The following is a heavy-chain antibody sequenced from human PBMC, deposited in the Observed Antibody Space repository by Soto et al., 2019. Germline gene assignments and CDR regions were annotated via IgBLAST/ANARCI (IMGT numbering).Heavy chain of an antibody. CDR2: ISYDGSNK. J-gene: IGHJ4*02. CDR3: AKDPVRGQLDPTFIDY. V-gene: IGHV3-30*18. Sequence: QVQLVESGGGVVQPGRSLRLSCAASGFTFSSYGMHWVRQAPGKGLEWVAVISYDGSNKYYADSVKGRFTISRDNSKNTLYLQMNSLRAEDTAVYYCAKDPVRGQLDPTFIDYWGQVTLVTVSS. CDR1: GFTFSSYG. D-gene: IGHD6-13*01.